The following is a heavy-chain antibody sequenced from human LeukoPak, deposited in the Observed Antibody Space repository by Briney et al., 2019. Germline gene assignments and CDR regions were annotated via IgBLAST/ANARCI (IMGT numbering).Heavy chain of an antibody. J-gene: IGHJ4*02. CDR2: IYPGDSDI. Sequence: GESLKISCKGSGYNFTNYWIGWVRQMPGKGLEWMGIIYPGDSDIRYSPSFQGQVTMSVDKSISTAYLQWSSLRAADTAMYYCVRPTPYDSGSSPLDYWGQGTLVIVSS. CDR3: VRPTPYDSGSSPLDY. CDR1: GYNFTNYW. D-gene: IGHD3-10*01. V-gene: IGHV5-51*01.